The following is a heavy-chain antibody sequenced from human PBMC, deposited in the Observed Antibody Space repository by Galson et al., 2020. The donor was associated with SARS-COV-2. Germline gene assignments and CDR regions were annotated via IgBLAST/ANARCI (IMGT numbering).Heavy chain of an antibody. D-gene: IGHD3-16*01. CDR3: ARDLGPAPLIKWYFDL. CDR1: GFNFSDYT. V-gene: IGHV3-21*01. J-gene: IGHJ2*01. CDR2: IFGSGSHK. Sequence: GESRKIPCTASGFNFSDYTMNWVRQAPGKGLEWVSSIFGSGSHKYYADSGKGRLTISRDSAKSSLYLQMNSLGVDDTAVYYCARDLGPAPLIKWYFDLWGRGALVPVSS.